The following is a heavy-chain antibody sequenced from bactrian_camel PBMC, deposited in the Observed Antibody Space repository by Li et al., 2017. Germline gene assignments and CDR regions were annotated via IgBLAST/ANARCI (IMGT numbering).Heavy chain of an antibody. Sequence: VQLVESGGSLVQPGGSLRLSCAASGLTFSSFDMAWVRQAPGKGLEWVSVLPSGHGSTYYADSVKGRFTISRDNANNAVYLQMNSLEPEDTGMYYCAARTYGSSWLGFVEGEYKYWGQGTQVTVS. V-gene: IGHV3S40*01. CDR3: AARTYGSSWLGFVEGEYKY. D-gene: IGHD6*01. J-gene: IGHJ4*01. CDR2: LPSGHGST. CDR1: GLTFSSFD.